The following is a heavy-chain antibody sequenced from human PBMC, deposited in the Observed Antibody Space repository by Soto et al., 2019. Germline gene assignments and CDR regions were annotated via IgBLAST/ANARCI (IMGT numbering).Heavy chain of an antibody. V-gene: IGHV1-18*01. Sequence: ASVKVSCKASGYTFTSYGISWVRQAPGQGLEWMGWISAYNGNTNYAQKLQGRVTMTTDTSTSTAYMELRSLGSDDTAVYYCARGDTAMGEYYFDYWGQGTLVTVSS. CDR1: GYTFTSYG. CDR3: ARGDTAMGEYYFDY. D-gene: IGHD5-18*01. J-gene: IGHJ4*02. CDR2: ISAYNGNT.